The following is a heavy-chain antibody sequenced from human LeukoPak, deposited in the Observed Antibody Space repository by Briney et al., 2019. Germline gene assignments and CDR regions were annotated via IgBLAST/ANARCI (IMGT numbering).Heavy chain of an antibody. D-gene: IGHD2-8*01. CDR2: IIPIFGTA. CDR1: GGTFSSYA. CDR3: ASLAGYCTNGVCSPAGYYYMDV. J-gene: IGHJ6*03. Sequence: SVKVSCKASGGTFSSYAISWVRQAPGQGLEWMGGIIPIFGTANYAQKFQGRVTITTDESTSTAYMELSNLRSEDTAVYYCASLAGYCTNGVCSPAGYYYMDVWGKGTTVTVSS. V-gene: IGHV1-69*05.